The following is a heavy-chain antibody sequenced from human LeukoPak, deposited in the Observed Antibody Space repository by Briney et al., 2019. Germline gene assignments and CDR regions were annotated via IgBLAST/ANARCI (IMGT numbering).Heavy chain of an antibody. CDR2: ITDDGYNT. CDR3: AEDLSYTSGASDH. J-gene: IGHJ4*02. CDR1: GFTFSAFA. D-gene: IGHD6-19*01. Sequence: GGSLRLSCAASGFTFSAFAMTWVRQAPGKGLEGVSTITDDGYNTYSADSVKGRITFSRDNSKNTLSLQLRSLRAEDTAVYYCAEDLSYTSGASDHWGQGTLVTVSS. V-gene: IGHV3-23*01.